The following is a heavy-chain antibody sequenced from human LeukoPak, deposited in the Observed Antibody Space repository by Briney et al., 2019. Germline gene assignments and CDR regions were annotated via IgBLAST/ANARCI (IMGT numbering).Heavy chain of an antibody. Sequence: GGSLRLSCTASGFNVSSKYMNWVRQAPGKGLEWVSAISGSGGSTYYADSVKGRFTISRDNSKNTLYLQMNSLRAEDMALYYCAKGSSAWNEVFHFDYWGQGTLVTVSS. V-gene: IGHV3-23*01. J-gene: IGHJ4*02. CDR1: GFNVSSKY. CDR3: AKGSSAWNEVFHFDY. CDR2: ISGSGGST. D-gene: IGHD6-19*01.